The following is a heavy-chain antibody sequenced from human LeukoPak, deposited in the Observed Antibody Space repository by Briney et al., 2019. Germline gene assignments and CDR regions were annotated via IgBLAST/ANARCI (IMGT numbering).Heavy chain of an antibody. CDR3: ARERFLDNWFDP. D-gene: IGHD3-3*01. CDR1: GGSVSSGSYY. V-gene: IGHV4-39*07. Sequence: SETLSLTCTVSGGSVSSGSYYWSWIRQPPGKGLEWIGEINHSGSTNYNPSLKSRVTISVDTSKNQFSLKLSSVTAADTAVYYCARERFLDNWFDPWGQGTLVTVSS. J-gene: IGHJ5*02. CDR2: INHSGST.